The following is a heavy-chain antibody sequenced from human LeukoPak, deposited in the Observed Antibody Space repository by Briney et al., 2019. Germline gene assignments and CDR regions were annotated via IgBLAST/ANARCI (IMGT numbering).Heavy chain of an antibody. CDR1: GVSISSSNSY. D-gene: IGHD2-2*01. CDR2: IYYSGNT. CDR3: ARGIVVVLYYFDY. V-gene: IGHV4-39*07. Sequence: PSETLSLTCTVSGVSISSSNSYWGWIRQPPGKGLEWIGSIYYSGNTYYNASLKSQVTISVDTSKNQFSLKLSSVTAADTAVYYCARGIVVVLYYFDYWGQGTLVTVSS. J-gene: IGHJ4*02.